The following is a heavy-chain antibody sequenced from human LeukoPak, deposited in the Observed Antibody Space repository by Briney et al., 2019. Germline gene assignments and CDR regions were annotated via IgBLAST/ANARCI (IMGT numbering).Heavy chain of an antibody. Sequence: GGSLRLSCAASGXTFSSYWMHWVRQAPGKGLVWVSRINSDGRSTSYADSVKGRFTISRDNAKNTLYLQMNSLRAEDTAVYYCARDVTGIAAAGVFDYWGQGILVTVSA. D-gene: IGHD6-13*01. V-gene: IGHV3-74*01. CDR1: GXTFSSYW. CDR3: ARDVTGIAAAGVFDY. J-gene: IGHJ4*02. CDR2: INSDGRST.